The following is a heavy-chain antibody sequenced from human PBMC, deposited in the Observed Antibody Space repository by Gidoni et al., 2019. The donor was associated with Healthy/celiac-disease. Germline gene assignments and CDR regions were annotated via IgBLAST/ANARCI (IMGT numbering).Heavy chain of an antibody. Sequence: QVQLQESGPGLVKPSETLSLTRTVSGGHISSYYWSWIRQPPGKGLEWIGYIYYSGSTNYNPPLKSRVTISVDTSKNQFSLKLSSVTAADTAVYYCARAPIAAAGLYYFDYWGQGTLVTVSS. D-gene: IGHD6-13*01. CDR2: IYYSGST. J-gene: IGHJ4*02. CDR1: GGHISSYY. CDR3: ARAPIAAAGLYYFDY. V-gene: IGHV4-59*01.